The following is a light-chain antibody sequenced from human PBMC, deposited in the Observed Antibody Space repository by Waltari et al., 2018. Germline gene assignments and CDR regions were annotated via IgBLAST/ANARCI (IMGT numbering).Light chain of an antibody. CDR2: VAS. CDR1: LSIDDS. Sequence: EIVMTQSPATLSVSRGGSATLSCRASLSIDDSLAWYQPKPGHPPRLLIQVASTWEYGIPVRFRGSGSGTDFTLTITGLQSEDFAVYFCQQYNQWPLTFGRGTKVEIK. V-gene: IGKV3-15*01. J-gene: IGKJ4*01. CDR3: QQYNQWPLT.